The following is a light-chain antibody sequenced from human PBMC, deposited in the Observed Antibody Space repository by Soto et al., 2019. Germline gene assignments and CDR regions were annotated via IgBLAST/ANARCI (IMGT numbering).Light chain of an antibody. CDR3: QHYGISPFP. CDR2: GAS. CDR1: QHVPSSS. V-gene: IGKV3-20*01. J-gene: IGKJ3*01. Sequence: EIVLTQSPGTLSLSPGDRATDSCRASQHVPSSSLAWYQQKPGQAPRLLIYGASSGATGVPDRFSGSGSGTDFTLTISRLEPEDFAVYYCQHYGISPFPFGPGTKVDV.